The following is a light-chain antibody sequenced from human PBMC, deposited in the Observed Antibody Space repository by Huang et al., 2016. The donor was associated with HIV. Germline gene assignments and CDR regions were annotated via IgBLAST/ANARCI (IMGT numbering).Light chain of an antibody. CDR3: QQYNNWPLTWT. CDR1: QSVNSD. V-gene: IGKV3-15*01. J-gene: IGKJ1*01. CDR2: GAS. Sequence: EIVMTQSPATLSVSPGERATLSCRASQSVNSDLAWYQHKPGQAPRLLMFGASTRATGIPARFSGSGSGREFTLTISSLQSEDFAVYYCQQYNNWPLTWTFGQGTKVEIK.